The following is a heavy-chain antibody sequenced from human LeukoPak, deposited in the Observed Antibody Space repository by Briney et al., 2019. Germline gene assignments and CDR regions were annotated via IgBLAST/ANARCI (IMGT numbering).Heavy chain of an antibody. CDR1: GFNFSSYA. D-gene: IGHD3-22*01. CDR3: AKDLSWGVVVTPDY. V-gene: IGHV3-23*01. Sequence: GGSLRLSCAASGFNFSSYAMSWVRLAPGKGLEWVSAVSGSGGTTYYAGSVKGRFTISRDTSKNTLYLQMNSLRAEDTAVYYCAKDLSWGVVVTPDYWXXG. CDR2: VSGSGGTT. J-gene: IGHJ4*01.